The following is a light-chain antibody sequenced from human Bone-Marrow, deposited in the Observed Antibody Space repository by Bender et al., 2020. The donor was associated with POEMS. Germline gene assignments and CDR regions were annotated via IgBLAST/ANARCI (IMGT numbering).Light chain of an antibody. J-gene: IGLJ2*01. V-gene: IGLV2-14*02. CDR1: SSDVGAYNL. CDR3: SSFSSSTTLLV. Sequence: QSALTQPASVSGSPGQSVTISCTGASSDVGAYNLVSWYQQHPGKAPKLLIYEVRKRPSGVSNRFSGSKSGNTASLAISGLQAEDEADYYCSSFSSSTTLLVFGGGTKLTVL. CDR2: EVR.